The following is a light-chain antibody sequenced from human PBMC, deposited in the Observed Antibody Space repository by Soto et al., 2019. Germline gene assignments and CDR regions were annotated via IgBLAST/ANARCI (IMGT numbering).Light chain of an antibody. CDR1: QSVSYSSNNKNY. CDR2: WAS. CDR3: QQYYSTGFT. Sequence: DIVMTQSPDSLAVSLGERATINCKSSQSVSYSSNNKNYLAWYQQKPGQPPKLLIYWASTRESGVPDRFSGSGSGTDFTLTISSLQAEDVAVYYCQQYYSTGFTFGPGTKVDIK. V-gene: IGKV4-1*01. J-gene: IGKJ3*01.